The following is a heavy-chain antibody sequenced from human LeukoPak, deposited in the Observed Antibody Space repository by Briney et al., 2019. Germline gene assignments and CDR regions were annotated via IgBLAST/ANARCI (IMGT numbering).Heavy chain of an antibody. CDR2: IYYSGST. Sequence: PSETLSLTCTVSGGSISSSSYYWGWIRQPPGKGLEWIGSIYYSGSTYYNPSLKSRVTISVDTSKNQFSLKLSSVTAADTAVYYCARHGELLYELFYWYFDLXXRGTLVTVSS. CDR1: GGSISSSSYY. J-gene: IGHJ2*01. CDR3: ARHGELLYELFYWYFDL. D-gene: IGHD3-10*01. V-gene: IGHV4-39*07.